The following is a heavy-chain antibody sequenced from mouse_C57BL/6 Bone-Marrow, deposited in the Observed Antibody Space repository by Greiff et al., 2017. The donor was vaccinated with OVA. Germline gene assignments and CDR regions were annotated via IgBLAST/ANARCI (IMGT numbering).Heavy chain of an antibody. CDR3: AGALTETRTWFAY. Sequence: EVMLVESGGGLVQPGGSLKLSCAVSGFTFSDYGMAWVRQAPRKGPEWVAFISNLAYSIYYADTVTGRFTISRENAKNTLYLEMSSLRSEDTAMYCSAGALTETRTWFAYWGQGTLVTVSA. J-gene: IGHJ3*01. D-gene: IGHD2-13*01. CDR2: ISNLAYSI. V-gene: IGHV5-15*01. CDR1: GFTFSDYG.